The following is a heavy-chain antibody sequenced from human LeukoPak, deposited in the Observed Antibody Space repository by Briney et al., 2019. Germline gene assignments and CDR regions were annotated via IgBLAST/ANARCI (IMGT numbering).Heavy chain of an antibody. CDR1: GYTFTSYD. CDR2: MNPNSGNT. Sequence: ASVKVSCKASGYTFTSYDINWVRQATGQGLEWMGWMNPNSGNTGYAQKFQGRVTMTRNTSISTAYMELSSLRSEDTAVYYCARVYTSRWTTYDFWSGYTVDYWGQGTLVTVSS. CDR3: ARVYTSRWTTYDFWSGYTVDY. J-gene: IGHJ4*02. D-gene: IGHD3-3*01. V-gene: IGHV1-8*01.